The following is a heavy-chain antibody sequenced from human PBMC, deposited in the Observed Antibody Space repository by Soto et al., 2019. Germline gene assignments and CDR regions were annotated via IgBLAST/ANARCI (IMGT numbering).Heavy chain of an antibody. J-gene: IGHJ5*02. CDR1: GGSVRGGYYY. Sequence: PSGTLALTCTVSGGSVRGGYYYWSWIRQPPGKGLEWIGYIDYSGSTNYNPSLKSRVTISIDTSKSQFSLNLNSMTAADTAVYYCAGYNWNYYFDPWGQGTLVTVSS. CDR2: IDYSGST. D-gene: IGHD1-7*01. CDR3: AGYNWNYYFDP. V-gene: IGHV4-61*01.